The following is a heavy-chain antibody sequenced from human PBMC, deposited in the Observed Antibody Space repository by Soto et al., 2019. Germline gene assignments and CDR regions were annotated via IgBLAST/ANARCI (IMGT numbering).Heavy chain of an antibody. Sequence: SETLSLTCTVSGGSISSGGYYWSWIRQHPGKGLEWIGYIYYSGSTYYNPSLKSRVTISVDTSKNQFPLKLSSVTAADTAVYYCARDLGYSSSNWFDPWGQGTLVTVSS. J-gene: IGHJ5*02. CDR1: GGSISSGGYY. V-gene: IGHV4-31*03. CDR2: IYYSGST. D-gene: IGHD6-13*01. CDR3: ARDLGYSSSNWFDP.